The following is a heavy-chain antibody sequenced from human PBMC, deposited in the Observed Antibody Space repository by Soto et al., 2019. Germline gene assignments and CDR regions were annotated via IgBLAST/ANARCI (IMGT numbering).Heavy chain of an antibody. Sequence: PGGSLRLSCAASGFTFSSYAMSWVRQAPGKGLEWVSAISGSGGSTYYADSAKGRFTISRDNSKNTLYLQMNSLRAEDTAVYYCAKAALRGFDYYGMDVWGQGTTVTVSS. V-gene: IGHV3-23*01. D-gene: IGHD3-10*01. CDR2: ISGSGGST. CDR3: AKAALRGFDYYGMDV. J-gene: IGHJ6*02. CDR1: GFTFSSYA.